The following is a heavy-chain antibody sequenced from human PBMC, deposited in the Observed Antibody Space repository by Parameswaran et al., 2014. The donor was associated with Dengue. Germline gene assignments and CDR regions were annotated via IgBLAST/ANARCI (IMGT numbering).Heavy chain of an antibody. D-gene: IGHD3-16*02. V-gene: IGHV3-11*01. CDR3: ARDAHIWGSYRYRAPGYYFDY. J-gene: IGHJ4*02. Sequence: VRQMPGKGLEWVSYISSSGSTIYYADSVKGRFTISRDNAKNSLYLQMNSLRAEDTAVYYCARDAHIWGSYRYRAPGYYFDYWGQGTLVTVSS. CDR2: ISSSGSTI.